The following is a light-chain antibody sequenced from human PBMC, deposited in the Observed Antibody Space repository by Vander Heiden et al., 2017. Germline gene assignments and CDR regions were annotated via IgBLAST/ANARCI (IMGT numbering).Light chain of an antibody. Sequence: VVMTHSQLPLPAPLGQPASISCRSRRVLLYSDGNTYLTWFQQRPGQSPRRLICKVSNQDAGVPDRSSGSWSGADFTMKISRVEAEDVGVYYYKQGTHWPKTFGQGTKVEIK. J-gene: IGKJ1*01. CDR3: KQGTHWPKT. CDR1: RVLLYSDGNTY. CDR2: KVS. V-gene: IGKV2-30*01.